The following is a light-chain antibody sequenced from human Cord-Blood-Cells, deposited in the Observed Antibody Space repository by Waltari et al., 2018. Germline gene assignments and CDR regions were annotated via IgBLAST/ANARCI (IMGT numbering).Light chain of an antibody. V-gene: IGLV8-61*01. CDR1: SGSVSTSYS. CDR3: VMYMGSGISV. CDR2: STN. J-gene: IGLJ3*02. Sequence: QTVVTQAPSFSVSPAGTVTLTCYLSSGSVSTSYSPTWYQQTPGQAPRTLIYSTNTRSAGVPDRCSGSILGNKAALTITGAQADDESDYYCVMYMGSGISVFGGGTKLTVL.